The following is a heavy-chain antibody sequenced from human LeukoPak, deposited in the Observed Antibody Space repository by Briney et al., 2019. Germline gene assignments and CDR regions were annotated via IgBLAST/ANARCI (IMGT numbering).Heavy chain of an antibody. CDR3: AKDSILRYCSSTSCPSWYFDL. V-gene: IGHV3-23*01. Sequence: TGGSLRRSCAASGFTFNSYAMIWVRQAPGKGLEWVSAISGSGGSTYYADSVKGRFTISRDNSKNTLYLQRNSLRAEDTAVYYCAKDSILRYCSSTSCPSWYFDLWGRGTLVTVSS. CDR2: ISGSGGST. D-gene: IGHD2-2*01. J-gene: IGHJ2*01. CDR1: GFTFNSYA.